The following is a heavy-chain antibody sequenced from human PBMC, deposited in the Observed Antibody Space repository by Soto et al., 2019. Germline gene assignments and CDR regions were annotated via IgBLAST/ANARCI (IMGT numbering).Heavy chain of an antibody. Sequence: VGSLRLSCVGSGISFSDAWMSWVRQAPGRGLEWVGRIKRQTEGGTTDYPASVKGRFITSRDDSENTLYLQMNSLKTEDTAMYYCTADPPAASRAIDYWGQGTQVTVSS. CDR1: GISFSDAW. V-gene: IGHV3-15*07. CDR2: IKRQTEGGTT. CDR3: TADPPAASRAIDY. J-gene: IGHJ4*02. D-gene: IGHD6-25*01.